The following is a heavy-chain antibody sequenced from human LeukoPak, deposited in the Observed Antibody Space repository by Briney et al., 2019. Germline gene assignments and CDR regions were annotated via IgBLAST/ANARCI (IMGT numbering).Heavy chain of an antibody. Sequence: GGSLRLSCTVSGLTLSSYEMSWIRQAPGKGLEWVASIDYGGGSGHYADSVKGRFTISRDNSNNTLFLHLNSLRGEDTALYYCTRNSGWYGLSWGQGTLVTVSS. J-gene: IGHJ1*01. V-gene: IGHV3-23*01. CDR3: TRNSGWYGLS. CDR2: IDYGGGSG. CDR1: GLTLSSYE. D-gene: IGHD6-19*01.